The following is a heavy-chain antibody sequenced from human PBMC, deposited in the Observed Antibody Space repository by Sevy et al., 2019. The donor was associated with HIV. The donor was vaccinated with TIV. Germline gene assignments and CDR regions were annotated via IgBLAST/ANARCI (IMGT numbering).Heavy chain of an antibody. J-gene: IGHJ4*02. CDR2: IYSGGNT. D-gene: IGHD2-8*01. Sequence: GGSLRLSCAASGFTVSSNYMSWVRQAPGKGLEWVSAIYSGGNTYYADSVKGRFTISRDNSKNTLYLQMNSLRVEDTVMYYCARASLKSNGPDYWGQGTLVTVSS. CDR1: GFTVSSNY. V-gene: IGHV3-53*01. CDR3: ARASLKSNGPDY.